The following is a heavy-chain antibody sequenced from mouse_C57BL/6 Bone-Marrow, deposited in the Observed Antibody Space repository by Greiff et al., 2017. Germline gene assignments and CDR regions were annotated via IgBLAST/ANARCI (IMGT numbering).Heavy chain of an antibody. CDR3: ARHEEAYYGSSYFAY. J-gene: IGHJ3*01. Sequence: VKVVESGAELVKPGASVKLSCKASGYTFTEYTIHWVKPRSGQGLEWIGWFYPGSGSIKYNEKFKDKATLTADKSSSTVYMELSRLTSEDSAVYFCARHEEAYYGSSYFAYWGQGTLVTVSA. V-gene: IGHV1-62-2*01. CDR2: FYPGSGSI. CDR1: GYTFTEYT. D-gene: IGHD1-1*01.